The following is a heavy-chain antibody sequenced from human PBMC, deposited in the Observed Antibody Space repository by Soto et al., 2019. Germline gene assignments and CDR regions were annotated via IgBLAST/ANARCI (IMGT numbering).Heavy chain of an antibody. D-gene: IGHD6-13*01. V-gene: IGHV4-59*01. J-gene: IGHJ4*02. CDR3: ASGYSSSGLGNRYFDY. CDR1: GGSISSYY. CDR2: IYYSGST. Sequence: SVTLSLTCTVSGGSISSYYWSWIRQPPGKGLEWIGYIYYSGSTNYNPSLKSRVTISVDTSKNQFSLKLSSVTAADTAVYYCASGYSSSGLGNRYFDYWGQGTLVTVSS.